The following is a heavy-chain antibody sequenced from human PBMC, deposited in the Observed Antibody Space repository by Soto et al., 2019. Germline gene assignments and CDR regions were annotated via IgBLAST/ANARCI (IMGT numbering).Heavy chain of an antibody. CDR1: GGSISSSSYY. D-gene: IGHD3-3*01. CDR2: IYYSGST. Sequence: SETLSLTCTVSGGSISSSSYYWGWIRQPPGKGLEWIGSIYYSGSTYYNPSLKSRVTISVDTSKNQFSLKLSSETAADTAVYYCASELVYDFWSGYPKYCFDYWGQGTLVTVSS. J-gene: IGHJ4*02. CDR3: ASELVYDFWSGYPKYCFDY. V-gene: IGHV4-39*01.